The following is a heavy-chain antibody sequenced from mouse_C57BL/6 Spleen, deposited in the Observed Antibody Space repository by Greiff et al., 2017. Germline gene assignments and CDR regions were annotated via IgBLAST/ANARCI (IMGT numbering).Heavy chain of an antibody. Sequence: EVQVVESGGGLVKPGGSLKLSCAASGFTFSDYGMHWVRQAPEKGLEWVAYISSGSSTIYYADTVKGRFTISRDNAKNTLFLQMTSLRSEDTAMYYCARGNGYFSFAYWGQGTLVTVSA. CDR3: ARGNGYFSFAY. V-gene: IGHV5-17*01. J-gene: IGHJ3*01. CDR1: GFTFSDYG. D-gene: IGHD2-3*01. CDR2: ISSGSSTI.